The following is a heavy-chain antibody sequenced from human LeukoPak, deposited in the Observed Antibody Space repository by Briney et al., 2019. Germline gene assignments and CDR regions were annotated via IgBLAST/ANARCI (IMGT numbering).Heavy chain of an antibody. V-gene: IGHV3-9*01. CDR3: ARDSRSSGSGSYLRTDAFDI. CDR2: ISWNSGSI. D-gene: IGHD3-10*01. Sequence: GGSLRLSCVASGFTFDDYAMHWVRLAPGKGLEWVSGISWNSGSIGYADSVKGRFTISRDNAKNSLYLQMNSLRAEDTAVYYCARDSRSSGSGSYLRTDAFDIWGQGTMVTVSS. CDR1: GFTFDDYA. J-gene: IGHJ3*02.